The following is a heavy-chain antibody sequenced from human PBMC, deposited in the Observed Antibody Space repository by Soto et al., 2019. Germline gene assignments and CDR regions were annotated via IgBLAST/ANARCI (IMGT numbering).Heavy chain of an antibody. CDR2: TNPNNGVT. J-gene: IGHJ4*02. V-gene: IGHV1-2*02. Sequence: ASVKVSCKASGYMFTGFYLHWVRQAPGQGLEWMGWTNPNNGVTTYAKNFQGRVTMTRDSSISTAYMELSSLRPDDTAVYFCAAAAIPVAGRHPDFWGQGTVVTVSS. CDR3: AAAAIPVAGRHPDF. D-gene: IGHD6-19*01. CDR1: GYMFTGFY.